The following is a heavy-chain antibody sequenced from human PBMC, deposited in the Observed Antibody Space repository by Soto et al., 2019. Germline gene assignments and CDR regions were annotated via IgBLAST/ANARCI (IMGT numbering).Heavy chain of an antibody. D-gene: IGHD4-17*01. CDR1: GFTFSDSA. V-gene: IGHV3-73*02. CDR2: IRTKVNDYAT. CDR3: ARPNDSGDYDWYFDL. J-gene: IGHJ2*01. Sequence: QLVESGGGLVQPWGSLRLSCAASGFTFSDSALHWVRQGSGKGLEWVGRIRTKVNDYATIYTASVKGRFTISRDDSANRAFLQMDSLKTEDTAIYYCARPNDSGDYDWYFDLWGRGTLVTVSS.